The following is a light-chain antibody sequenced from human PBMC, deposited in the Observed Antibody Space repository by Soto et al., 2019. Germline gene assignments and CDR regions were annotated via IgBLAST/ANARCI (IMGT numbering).Light chain of an antibody. CDR3: NSYTTSNTYV. CDR2: EVS. V-gene: IGLV2-14*01. Sequence: QSALTQPASVSGSPGQSITISCTGTSSDIGSYNRVSWYQQPPGTAPKLMIYEVSNRPSGVSNRFSGSKSGNTASLTISGLQAEDEADYFCNSYTTSNTYVFGTGTKVTV. CDR1: SSDIGSYNR. J-gene: IGLJ1*01.